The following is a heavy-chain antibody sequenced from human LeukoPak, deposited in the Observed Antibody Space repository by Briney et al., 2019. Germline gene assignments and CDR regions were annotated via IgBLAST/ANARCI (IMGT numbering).Heavy chain of an antibody. Sequence: GGSLRLSCAASGFTFSSYGMHWVRQAPGKGLEWVAVIWYDGSNKYYADSVKGRFTISRDNSKNTLYLQMNSPRAEDTAVYYCAKDPRNYDFWSGYYVTPYMDVWGKGTTVTVSS. CDR3: AKDPRNYDFWSGYYVTPYMDV. V-gene: IGHV3-33*06. CDR1: GFTFSSYG. CDR2: IWYDGSNK. D-gene: IGHD3-3*01. J-gene: IGHJ6*03.